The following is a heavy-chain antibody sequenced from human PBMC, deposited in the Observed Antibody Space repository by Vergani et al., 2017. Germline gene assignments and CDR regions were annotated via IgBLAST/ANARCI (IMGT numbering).Heavy chain of an antibody. CDR2: IYYSGST. CDR3: ARGRGNDYGDCDY. D-gene: IGHD4-17*01. J-gene: IGHJ4*02. V-gene: IGHV4-59*01. CDR1: GGSISSYY. Sequence: QVQLQESGPGLVKPSETLSLTCTVSGGSISSYYWSWIRQPPGKGLEWIGYIYYSGSTNYNPSLKSRVTISVDTSKNQFSLKLSSVTAADTAVYYCARGRGNDYGDCDYWGQGTLVTVSS.